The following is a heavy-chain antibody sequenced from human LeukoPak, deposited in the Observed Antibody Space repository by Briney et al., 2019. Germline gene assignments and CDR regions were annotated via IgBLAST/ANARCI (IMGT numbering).Heavy chain of an antibody. CDR1: GGSFSGYY. J-gene: IGHJ5*02. Sequence: SETLSLTCAVYGGSFSGYYWSWIRQPPGKGLEWIGEINHSGSTNYNPSLKSRVTISVDTSKNQFSLKLSSVTAADTAVYYCASRKPLGIALAGKRGFDPWGQGTLVTVSS. D-gene: IGHD6-19*01. CDR3: ASRKPLGIALAGKRGFDP. CDR2: INHSGST. V-gene: IGHV4-34*01.